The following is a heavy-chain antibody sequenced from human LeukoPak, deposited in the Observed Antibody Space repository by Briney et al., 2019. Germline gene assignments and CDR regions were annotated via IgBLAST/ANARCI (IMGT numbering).Heavy chain of an antibody. V-gene: IGHV4-59*01. D-gene: IGHD3-10*01. CDR1: GGSISSYY. CDR3: ARARGPRSFDY. CDR2: IYYSGST. Sequence: SETLSLTCTVSGGSISSYYWSWIRQPPGKGLEWIGYIYYSGSTNYNPSLKSRVTISVDTSKNQFSLKLSSVTAADTAVYYCARARGPRSFDYWGQGTLVTVSS. J-gene: IGHJ4*02.